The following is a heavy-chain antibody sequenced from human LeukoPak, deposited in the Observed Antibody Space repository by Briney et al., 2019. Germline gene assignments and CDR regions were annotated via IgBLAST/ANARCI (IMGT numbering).Heavy chain of an antibody. CDR2: IYPGDSDT. J-gene: IGHJ4*02. Sequence: GESLKISCKGSGYSFTSYWIGWVRQMPGKGLEWMGIIYPGDSDTRYSPSFQGQVTISADKSISTAYLQWSSPKASDTAMYYCARENPYCSSTSCYTKSGFDYWGQGTLVTVSS. D-gene: IGHD2-2*02. CDR1: GYSFTSYW. CDR3: ARENPYCSSTSCYTKSGFDY. V-gene: IGHV5-51*01.